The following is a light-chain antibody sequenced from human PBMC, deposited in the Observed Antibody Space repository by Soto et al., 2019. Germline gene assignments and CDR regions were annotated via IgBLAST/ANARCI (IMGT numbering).Light chain of an antibody. Sequence: EIVLTQSPGTLSLSPGERATLSCRASQSVSNSYLAWYQQKPGQAPRLLIYGASSRDTGIPDRFSGSGSGTDFTLTISRLEPEDFAVYYCQQYGNSRWTFGQGTKVEI. V-gene: IGKV3-20*01. CDR3: QQYGNSRWT. CDR1: QSVSNSY. CDR2: GAS. J-gene: IGKJ1*01.